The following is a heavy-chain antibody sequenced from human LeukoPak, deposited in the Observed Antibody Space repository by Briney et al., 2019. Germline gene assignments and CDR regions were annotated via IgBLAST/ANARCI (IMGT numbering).Heavy chain of an antibody. V-gene: IGHV1-69*13. J-gene: IGHJ6*02. CDR2: ITPFFGTA. Sequence: ASVKVSCKASGGTFSSYAISWVRQAPGQGLEWMGGITPFFGTANYAQKFQGRVTITADESTSTAYMELSSLRSEDTAVYYCARGLLETPGWDYYYYYGMDVWGQGTTVTVSS. CDR1: GGTFSSYA. CDR3: ARGLLETPGWDYYYYYGMDV. D-gene: IGHD5-24*01.